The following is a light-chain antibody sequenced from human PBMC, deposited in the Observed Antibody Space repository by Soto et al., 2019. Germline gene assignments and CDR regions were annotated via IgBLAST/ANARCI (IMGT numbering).Light chain of an antibody. Sequence: EIVLTQSPGTLSLSPGERATLSCRASQIVTSSYLAWYQQKPGQAPRLLIYGASNRATGIPVRFSGSGSGTDFTLTVSRLEPEDFAVYYCQQYGSSPAFGGGTKVEIK. J-gene: IGKJ4*01. CDR2: GAS. CDR1: QIVTSSY. V-gene: IGKV3-20*01. CDR3: QQYGSSPA.